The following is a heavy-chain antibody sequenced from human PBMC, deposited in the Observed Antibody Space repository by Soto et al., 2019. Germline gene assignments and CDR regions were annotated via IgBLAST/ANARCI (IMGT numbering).Heavy chain of an antibody. D-gene: IGHD3-22*01. Sequence: GGSLRLSCAASGFTFRSYSVNWVRQAPGKGLEWVSYISPSSSTIYYADSVKGRFTISRDNAKNSLYLQMNSLRDEDTAVYYCARGADYDSSGIRLNWFDPWGQGTLVTVSS. CDR2: ISPSSSTI. CDR1: GFTFRSYS. J-gene: IGHJ5*02. CDR3: ARGADYDSSGIRLNWFDP. V-gene: IGHV3-48*02.